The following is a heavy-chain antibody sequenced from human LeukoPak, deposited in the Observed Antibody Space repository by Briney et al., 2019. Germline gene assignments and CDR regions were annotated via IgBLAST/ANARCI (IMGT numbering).Heavy chain of an antibody. J-gene: IGHJ4*02. D-gene: IGHD3-22*01. CDR3: ARAYYHDSSGHWDYFDY. Sequence: PGGSLRLSCAASGFTVSSNYMSWVRQAPGKGLEWVSVIYSGGSTYYADSVKGRFIISGDNSKNTLYLQMNSLRAEDTAVYYCARAYYHDSSGHWDYFDYWGQGTLVTVSS. CDR2: IYSGGST. V-gene: IGHV3-66*01. CDR1: GFTVSSNY.